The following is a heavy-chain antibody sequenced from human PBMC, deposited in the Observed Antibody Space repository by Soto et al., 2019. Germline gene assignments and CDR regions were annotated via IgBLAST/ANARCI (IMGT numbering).Heavy chain of an antibody. CDR2: ISYDGSNK. D-gene: IGHD2-2*02. V-gene: IGHV3-30-3*01. Sequence: QVQLVESGGGVVQPGRSLRLSCAASGFTFSSYAMHWVRQAPGKGLEWVAVISYDGSNKYYVDSVKGRFTISRDNSKNTQYLQMNSLRAEDTAVYYCARDLVVVVPAAILNYYYGMDVGGKGTTVTVSS. CDR1: GFTFSSYA. CDR3: ARDLVVVVPAAILNYYYGMDV. J-gene: IGHJ6*04.